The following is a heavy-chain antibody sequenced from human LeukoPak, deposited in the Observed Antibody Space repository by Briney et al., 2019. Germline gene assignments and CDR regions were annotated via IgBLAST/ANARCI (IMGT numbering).Heavy chain of an antibody. V-gene: IGHV1-46*01. D-gene: IGHD3-10*01. CDR1: GYTFTSYY. J-gene: IGHJ3*02. CDR2: INPGGGTT. Sequence: GASVKVSRKASGYTFTSYYMHWVRQAPGQGLEWMGIINPGGGTTTYAQKFQGRVTMTRDTSTSTVYMELSSLRSEDTAVYYCARGGFTTMVRGVIITLDAFDIWGQGTMVTVSS. CDR3: ARGGFTTMVRGVIITLDAFDI.